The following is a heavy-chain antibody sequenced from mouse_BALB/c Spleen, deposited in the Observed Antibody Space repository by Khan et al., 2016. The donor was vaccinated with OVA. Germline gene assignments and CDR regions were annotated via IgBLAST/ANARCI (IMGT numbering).Heavy chain of an antibody. J-gene: IGHJ4*01. CDR1: GFSLTSYG. CDR2: IWGDGST. Sequence: QVQLKESGPGLVAPSQSLSITCTVSGFSLTSYGVNWVRQPREGLEWLGVIWGDGSTNYHSTPKSRLIISKDSSKRQVFLTLNSLQTDDTATYYCAKFTPDYYSMDYWGQGTSVTVST. CDR3: AKFTPDYYSMDY. D-gene: IGHD1-1*01. V-gene: IGHV2-3*01.